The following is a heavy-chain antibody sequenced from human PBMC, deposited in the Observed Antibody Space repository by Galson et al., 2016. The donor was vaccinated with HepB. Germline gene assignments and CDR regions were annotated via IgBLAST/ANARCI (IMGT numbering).Heavy chain of an antibody. J-gene: IGHJ2*01. CDR2: ISYSGST. D-gene: IGHD4-17*01. CDR3: ARPPPDDYGWTRYFDL. Sequence: SETLSLTCTVSGGSISSSSYFWGWIRQPPGKGLEWIGSISYSGSTYYNPSLKSRVTISVDTSRNQFSLKLSSVTAADTAVYYCARPPPDDYGWTRYFDLWGRGTLVTVSS. CDR1: GGSISSSSYF. V-gene: IGHV4-39*01.